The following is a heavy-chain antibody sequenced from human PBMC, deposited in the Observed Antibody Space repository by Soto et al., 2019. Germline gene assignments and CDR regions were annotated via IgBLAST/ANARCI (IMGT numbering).Heavy chain of an antibody. J-gene: IGHJ5*02. Sequence: GVLRLSCAASGFTVSSNYMSWVRQAPGKGLEWVSVIYSGGSTYYADSVKGRFTTSRDNSKNTLYLQMNSLRAEDTAVYYCARDSPYSSSWYDLNWFDPWGQGTLVTVSS. CDR2: IYSGGST. V-gene: IGHV3-66*01. D-gene: IGHD6-13*01. CDR1: GFTVSSNY. CDR3: ARDSPYSSSWYDLNWFDP.